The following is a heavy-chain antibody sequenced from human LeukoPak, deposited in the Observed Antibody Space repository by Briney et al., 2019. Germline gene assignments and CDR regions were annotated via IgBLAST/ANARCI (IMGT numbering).Heavy chain of an antibody. CDR2: INPNSGGT. V-gene: IGHV1-2*02. Sequence: ASVKVSCKASGYTFTGNYMHWVRQAPGQGLKWMGWINPNSGGTNYAQKFQGRVTMTRDTSIGTAYMELNRLRPDDTAVYYCARGSYDSSDFEYFHHWGQGTLVTVSS. CDR1: GYTFTGNY. J-gene: IGHJ1*01. CDR3: ARGSYDSSDFEYFHH. D-gene: IGHD3-22*01.